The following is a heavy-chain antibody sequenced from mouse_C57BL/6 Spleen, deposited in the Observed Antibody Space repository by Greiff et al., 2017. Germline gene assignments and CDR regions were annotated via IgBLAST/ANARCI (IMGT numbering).Heavy chain of an antibody. J-gene: IGHJ1*03. V-gene: IGHV1-54*01. Sequence: QVQLKQSGAELVRPGTSVKVSCKASGYAFTNYLIEWVKQRPGQGLEWIGVINPGSGGTNYNEKFKGKATLTADKSSSTAYMQLSSLTSEDSAVYFCARGLFTTVVFDVWGTGTTVTVSS. CDR2: INPGSGGT. CDR1: GYAFTNYL. CDR3: ARGLFTTVVFDV. D-gene: IGHD1-1*01.